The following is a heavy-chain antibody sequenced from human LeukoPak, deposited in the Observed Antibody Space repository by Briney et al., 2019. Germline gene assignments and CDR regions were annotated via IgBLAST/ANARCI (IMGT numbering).Heavy chain of an antibody. V-gene: IGHV3-9*01. J-gene: IGHJ4*02. CDR3: TKDLLYDSSGYLDY. CDR1: GFTFNDYA. CDR2: ITWNSGNI. Sequence: PGGSLRLSCAASGFTFNDYAIHWVRQVPGRGLEWVSGITWNSGNIGYADSVKGRFTISRDNAKSSVYLQMSSLRVEDTALYYCTKDLLYDSSGYLDYWGQGTLVTVSS. D-gene: IGHD3-22*01.